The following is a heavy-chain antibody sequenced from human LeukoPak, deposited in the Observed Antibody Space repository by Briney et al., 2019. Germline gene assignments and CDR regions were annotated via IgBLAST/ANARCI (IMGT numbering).Heavy chain of an antibody. J-gene: IGHJ4*02. D-gene: IGHD3-22*01. Sequence: PGGSLRLSCAASGFTFSSYSMNWVRQAPGKGLEWIGEINHSGSTNYNPSLKSRVTISVDTSKNQFSLKLSSVTAADTAVYYCARARGGGYYQNYFDYWGQGTLVTVSS. CDR2: INHSGST. V-gene: IGHV4-34*01. CDR3: ARARGGGYYQNYFDY. CDR1: GFTFSSYS.